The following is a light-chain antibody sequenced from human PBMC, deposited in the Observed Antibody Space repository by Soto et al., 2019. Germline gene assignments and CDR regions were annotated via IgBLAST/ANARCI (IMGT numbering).Light chain of an antibody. Sequence: DIQMTQSPSSLSASVGDRVTITCRASQTIINYLNWYQQKPGRAPKVLIYDASSLESGVPSRFSGSGSGTEFTLTISSLQPDDFATYYCQQYNSYSWTFGPGTKVDIK. CDR3: QQYNSYSWT. V-gene: IGKV1-5*01. CDR2: DAS. J-gene: IGKJ1*01. CDR1: QTIINY.